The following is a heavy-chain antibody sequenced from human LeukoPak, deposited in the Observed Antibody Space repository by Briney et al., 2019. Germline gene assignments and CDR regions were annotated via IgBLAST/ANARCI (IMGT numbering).Heavy chain of an antibody. J-gene: IGHJ4*02. CDR1: GFTVSSNY. CDR3: ARRDSGSNAFDY. D-gene: IGHD3-10*01. V-gene: IGHV3-53*01. CDR2: IYSGGST. Sequence: GGSLRLSCAASGFTVSSNYMSWVRQAPGKGLEWVSVIYSGGSTYYADSVKGRFTISRDNSKNTLYLQLDSLRAEDTAIYYCARRDSGSNAFDYWGQGTLVTVSS.